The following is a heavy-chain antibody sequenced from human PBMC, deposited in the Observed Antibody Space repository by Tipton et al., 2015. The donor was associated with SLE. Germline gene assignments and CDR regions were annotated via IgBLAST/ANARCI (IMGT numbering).Heavy chain of an antibody. J-gene: IGHJ1*01. CDR2: ITYSGHT. D-gene: IGHD3-10*01. CDR1: GGPLNHGGYY. V-gene: IGHV4-31*02. CDR3: ATSRPWGVITQYFHH. Sequence: LRLSCTVSGGPLNHGGYYWNYIRQHPGEGLGWIGHITYSGHTLYNPSLQSRVTISVDTSKNQFSLKLTSVTAADTAVYFCATSRPWGVITQYFHHWGQGTLVIVSS.